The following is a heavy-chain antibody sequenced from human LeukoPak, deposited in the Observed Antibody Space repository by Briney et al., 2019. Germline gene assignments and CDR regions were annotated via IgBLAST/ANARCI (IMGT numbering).Heavy chain of an antibody. CDR2: ISSSSSYI. V-gene: IGHV3-21*01. CDR1: GFTFSSYS. D-gene: IGHD6-6*01. J-gene: IGHJ4*02. CDR3: ATIRQLEQADY. Sequence: PGGSLRLSCVASGFTFSSYSMNWVRQAPGKGLEWVSSISSSSSYIYYADSVKGRFTISRDNAKNPLYLQMNSRRAEDTAVYYCATIRQLEQADYWGQGTLATVSS.